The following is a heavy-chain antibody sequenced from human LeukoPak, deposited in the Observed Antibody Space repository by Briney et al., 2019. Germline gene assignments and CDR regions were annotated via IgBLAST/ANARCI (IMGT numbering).Heavy chain of an antibody. CDR2: INHSGST. J-gene: IGHJ4*02. V-gene: IGHV4-34*01. Sequence: PGGTLRLSCAASGFTFSRYGKTWVRQPPGKGLEWIGEINHSGSTNYNPSLKSRVTISVDTSKNQFSLKLSSVTAADTAVYYCARAAAGTGIDYWGQGTLVTVSS. CDR1: GFTFSRYG. CDR3: ARAAAGTGIDY. D-gene: IGHD6-13*01.